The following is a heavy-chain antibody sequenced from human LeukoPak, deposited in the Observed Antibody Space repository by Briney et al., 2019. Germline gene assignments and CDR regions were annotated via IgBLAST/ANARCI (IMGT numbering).Heavy chain of an antibody. CDR1: GFTFSSYA. D-gene: IGHD5-18*01. J-gene: IGHJ4*02. CDR3: ARLSRGYSYGGFDY. V-gene: IGHV3-30*04. Sequence: PGGSLRLSCAASGFTFSSYAMHWVRQAPGKGLEWVAVISYDGSNKYYADSVKGRFTISRDNSKNTLYLQMNRLRAEDTAVYYCARLSRGYSYGGFDYWGQGTLVTVSS. CDR2: ISYDGSNK.